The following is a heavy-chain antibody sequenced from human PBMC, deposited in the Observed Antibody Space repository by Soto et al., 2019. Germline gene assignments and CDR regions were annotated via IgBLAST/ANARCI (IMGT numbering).Heavy chain of an antibody. V-gene: IGHV3-23*01. CDR3: ARARYLDRGDYWLWNLPFDH. D-gene: IGHD3-3*01. J-gene: IGHJ4*01. Sequence: PGGSVRLSCAASGFAFNIYVMTLVRQTPGEGLEWVSSISLSGRGSAYYADSVKGRFTISRDNSENTLFLRMNNLGDEDKALYYCARARYLDRGDYWLWNLPFDHWGLGT. CDR2: ISLSGRGSA. CDR1: GFAFNIYV.